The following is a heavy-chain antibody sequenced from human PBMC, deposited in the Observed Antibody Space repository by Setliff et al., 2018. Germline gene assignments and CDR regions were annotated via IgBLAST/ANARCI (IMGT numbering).Heavy chain of an antibody. CDR2: IYTSGST. Sequence: SETLSLTCTVSGGSISSGSYYWSWIRQPAGKGLEWIGRIYTSGSTNYNPSLKSRVTISVDTSKNQFSLKLSSVTAADTAVYYCAREGSSGYHDYWGQGTLVTVSS. J-gene: IGHJ4*02. CDR3: AREGSSGYHDY. D-gene: IGHD3-22*01. CDR1: GGSISSGSYY. V-gene: IGHV4-61*02.